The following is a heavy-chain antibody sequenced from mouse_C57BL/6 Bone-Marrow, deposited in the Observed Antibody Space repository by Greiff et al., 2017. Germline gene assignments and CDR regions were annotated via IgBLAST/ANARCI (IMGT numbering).Heavy chain of an antibody. D-gene: IGHD4-1*01. CDR1: GYTFTSYG. Sequence: QVQLKESGAELARPGASVKLSCKASGYTFTSYGISWVKQRTGQGLEWIGEIYPRSGNTYYTEKFKGKATLTADKSSSTAYMELRSLTSEDSAVYFCARWELDYWGQGTTLTVSS. V-gene: IGHV1-81*01. CDR3: ARWELDY. J-gene: IGHJ2*01. CDR2: IYPRSGNT.